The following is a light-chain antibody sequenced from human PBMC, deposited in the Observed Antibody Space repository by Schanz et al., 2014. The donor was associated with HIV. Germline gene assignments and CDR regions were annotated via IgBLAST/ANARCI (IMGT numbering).Light chain of an antibody. CDR2: GAS. V-gene: IGKV3-20*01. J-gene: IGKJ5*01. CDR1: QSVSSSY. CDR3: QQYGTSPIT. Sequence: EIVLTQSPGTLSLSPGERATLSCRASQSVSSSYLAWYQQKRDQPPRLLIYGASSRATGIPDRFSGSGSGTDFTLTISRLEPEDFAVYYCQQYGTSPITFGQGTRLEIK.